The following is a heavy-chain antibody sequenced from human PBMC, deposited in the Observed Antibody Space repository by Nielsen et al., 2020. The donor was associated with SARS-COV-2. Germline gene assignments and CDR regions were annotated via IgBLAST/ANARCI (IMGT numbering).Heavy chain of an antibody. V-gene: IGHV1-46*02. CDR1: GYTFNKDF. J-gene: IGHJ4*02. D-gene: IGHD3-10*01. CDR2: INPSDGRT. CDR3: ATSWYHYPTSGWTPHVVH. Sequence: ASVKVSCKASGYTFNKDFVHWVRQAPGQGLEWTGRINPSDGRTTSAEKFQGRVTMTRDTSSSTVYMELSSLRSDDTAMYYCATSWYHYPTSGWTPHVVHWGQGTLVTVSS.